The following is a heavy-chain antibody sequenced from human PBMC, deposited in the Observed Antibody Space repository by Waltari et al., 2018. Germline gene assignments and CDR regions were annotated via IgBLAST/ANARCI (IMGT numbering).Heavy chain of an antibody. CDR1: GGSISGFY. D-gene: IGHD2-21*02. CDR2: IYYTGST. CDR3: VRGGGGDWEWFDP. J-gene: IGHJ5*02. V-gene: IGHV4-59*01. Sequence: QVQLQESGPRLLKPSETLSLICTVSGGSISGFYWSWVRQPPGKGLDWIGYIYYTGSTNFNPSLKSRVTMSVDTSKNQFSLKLSSVTAADTAFYYCVRGGGGDWEWFDPWGQGTLVTVSS.